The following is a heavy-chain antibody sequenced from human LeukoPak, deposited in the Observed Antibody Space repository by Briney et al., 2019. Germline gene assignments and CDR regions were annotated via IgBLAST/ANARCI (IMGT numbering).Heavy chain of an antibody. D-gene: IGHD1-26*01. CDR1: GFSFSSYW. V-gene: IGHV3-23*01. CDR3: AKDRTAGASYWYFDL. J-gene: IGHJ2*01. CDR2: ISSSGSGGNT. Sequence: GGSLRLSCAASGFSFSSYWMHWVRQAPGKGLEWVAGISSSGSGGNTYYADSVKGRFTISRDTSKNILFLQMNTLRAEDTAIYYCAKDRTAGASYWYFDLWGRGTLVTVSS.